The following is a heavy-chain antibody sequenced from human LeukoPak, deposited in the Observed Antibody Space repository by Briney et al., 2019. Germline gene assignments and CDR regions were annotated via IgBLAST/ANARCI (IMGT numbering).Heavy chain of an antibody. Sequence: GESLKISCKGSGYSFTSYWIGWVRQMPGKGLEWMGIIYPGDSDTRYSPSFQGQVTISADKSISTAYLQWSSLKASDTAMYYCARLPLPRRGYSYGLDYWGQGTLVTVSS. D-gene: IGHD5-18*01. V-gene: IGHV5-51*01. CDR3: ARLPLPRRGYSYGLDY. CDR1: GYSFTSYW. CDR2: IYPGDSDT. J-gene: IGHJ4*02.